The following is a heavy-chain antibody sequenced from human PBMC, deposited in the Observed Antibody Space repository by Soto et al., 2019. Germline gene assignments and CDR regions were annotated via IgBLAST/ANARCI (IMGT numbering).Heavy chain of an antibody. J-gene: IGHJ4*02. Sequence: ASVTLSRPCLVSGGSISSYYWIWIRQPPGKGLEWIGYIYSSGTTNYNPSLKSRVTIAVDTSKNQFSLKLSSVTAADTAVYYCASLGSGWYGGLDHCGQGTLVTVSS. CDR1: GGSISSYY. V-gene: IGHV4-59*01. CDR2: IYSSGTT. CDR3: ASLGSGWYGGLDH. D-gene: IGHD6-19*01.